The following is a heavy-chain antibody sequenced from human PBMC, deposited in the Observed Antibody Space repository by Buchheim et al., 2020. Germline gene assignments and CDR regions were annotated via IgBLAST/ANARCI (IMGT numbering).Heavy chain of an antibody. CDR3: ARGVLRYYYYDFDV. J-gene: IGHJ6*02. Sequence: QVQLQESGPGLVKPSETLSLTCIVSGASSSSGYWSWIRQSPGKGLEWIGYIYNSGSTNYNPSLKSRVTISTDTSKNHLSLRLASVTAADTAVYFCARGVLRYYYYDFDVWGQGTT. CDR1: GASSSSGY. V-gene: IGHV4-59*01. D-gene: IGHD3-16*01. CDR2: IYNSGST.